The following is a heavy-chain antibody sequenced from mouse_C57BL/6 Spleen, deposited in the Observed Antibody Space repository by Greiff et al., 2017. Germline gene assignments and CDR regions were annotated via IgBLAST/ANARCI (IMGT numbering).Heavy chain of an antibody. CDR3: TTTVVAFDY. J-gene: IGHJ2*01. CDR2: IDPENGDT. CDR1: GFNITYDY. V-gene: IGHV14-4*01. Sequence: VQLQQSGAELVRPGASVKLSCTASGFNITYDYMHWVKQRPEQGLEWIGWIDPENGDTEYATKFEGKATITADTSSNTAYLQLSSLTSEDTAVYCCTTTVVAFDYWGQGTTLTVSS. D-gene: IGHD1-1*01.